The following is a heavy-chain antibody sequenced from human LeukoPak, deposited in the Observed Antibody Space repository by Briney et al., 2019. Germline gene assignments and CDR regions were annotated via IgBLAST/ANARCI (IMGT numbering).Heavy chain of an antibody. D-gene: IGHD3-3*01. Sequence: SETLSLTCTVSGGSISSSSYYWGWIRQPPGKGLEWIGSIYYSGSTNYNPSLKSRVTISVDTSKNQFSLKLSSVTAADTAVYYCARGAPRYYDFWSGYPDYWGQGTLVTVSS. CDR1: GGSISSSSYY. J-gene: IGHJ4*02. CDR3: ARGAPRYYDFWSGYPDY. CDR2: IYYSGST. V-gene: IGHV4-39*07.